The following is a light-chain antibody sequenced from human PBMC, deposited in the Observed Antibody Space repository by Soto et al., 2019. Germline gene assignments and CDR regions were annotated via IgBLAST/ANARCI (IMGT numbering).Light chain of an antibody. CDR2: EVS. CDR1: KSDVGNYNV. V-gene: IGLV2-14*03. J-gene: IGLJ3*02. Sequence: QSALTQHASVSGSPGQSITISCTGTKSDVGNYNVVSWYQQHPGKAPKLMIYEVSNRPSGVSNRFSGSKSGNTASLTISGLQTEDEADYYCSSHTTSSTVLFGGGTKVTVL. CDR3: SSHTTSSTVL.